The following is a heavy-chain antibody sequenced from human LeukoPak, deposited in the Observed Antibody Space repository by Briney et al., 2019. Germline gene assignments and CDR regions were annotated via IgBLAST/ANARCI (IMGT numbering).Heavy chain of an antibody. CDR3: ASENANGIAAAGTGWFDP. V-gene: IGHV1-69*04. CDR2: MIPILGIA. CDR1: GGTFSSYA. J-gene: IGHJ5*02. D-gene: IGHD6-13*01. Sequence: SVKVSCKASGGTFSSYAISWVRQAPGQGLEWMGRMIPILGIANYAQKFQGRVTITADKSTNTAYMELSSLRSGDTAVYYCASENANGIAAAGTGWFDPWGQGTLVTVSS.